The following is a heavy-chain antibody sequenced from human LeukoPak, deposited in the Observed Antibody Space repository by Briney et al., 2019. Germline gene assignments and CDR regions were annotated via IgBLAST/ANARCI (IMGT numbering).Heavy chain of an antibody. CDR2: IKQDGSGK. Sequence: PGGSLRLSCAASGFTFRSYWMSWVRQAPGKGLEWVANIKQDGSGKYYVDSVKGRFTISRDNSKNTLYLQMDSLRAEDTAVYYCARDDGLWFGELAYWGQGTLVTVSS. CDR3: ARDDGLWFGELAY. J-gene: IGHJ4*02. CDR1: GFTFRSYW. V-gene: IGHV3-7*03. D-gene: IGHD3-10*01.